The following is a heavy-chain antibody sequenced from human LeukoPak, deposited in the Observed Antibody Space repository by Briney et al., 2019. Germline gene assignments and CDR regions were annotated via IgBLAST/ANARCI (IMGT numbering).Heavy chain of an antibody. CDR2: IDNGGTT. CDR1: GFIFSNYA. D-gene: IGHD5-18*01. J-gene: IGHJ4*02. Sequence: PGGSLRLSCAASGFIFSNYAMSWVRQAPGKGLEWVSTIDNGGTTDCPDSLKGRFTISRDNSKNTLYLQMNSLRAEDTAVYYCARVSGYSYGHEDYWGQGTLVTVSS. CDR3: ARVSGYSYGHEDY. V-gene: IGHV3-23*01.